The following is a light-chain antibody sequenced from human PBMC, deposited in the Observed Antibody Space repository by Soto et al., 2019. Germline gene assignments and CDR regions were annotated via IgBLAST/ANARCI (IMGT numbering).Light chain of an antibody. Sequence: IQMTQSPSSLSVSVGDSVTITCRSSQSITTYLNWYQQKPGKGPRLLIYGASSLPSGVPARFAGSGSGTNFTLTISSLQPEDFAVYYCQLFGNSRTFGQGTKVEVK. CDR2: GAS. V-gene: IGKV1-39*02. CDR3: QLFGNSRT. CDR1: QSITTY. J-gene: IGKJ1*01.